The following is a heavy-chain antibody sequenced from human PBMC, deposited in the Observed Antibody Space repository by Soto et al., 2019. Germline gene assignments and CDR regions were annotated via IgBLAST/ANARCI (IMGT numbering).Heavy chain of an antibody. D-gene: IGHD6-6*01. J-gene: IGHJ4*02. CDR2: ISYDADNK. Sequence: GGSLRLSCAASGFSFSRYNMHWVRQAPGKGLEWVALISYDADNKYYIDSVKGRFTISRDNSKYTVSLQMNSLRPEDTAVYYCAKDRITSSGGHSDHWGQGTLVTVSS. CDR1: GFSFSRYN. CDR3: AKDRITSSGGHSDH. V-gene: IGHV3-30*18.